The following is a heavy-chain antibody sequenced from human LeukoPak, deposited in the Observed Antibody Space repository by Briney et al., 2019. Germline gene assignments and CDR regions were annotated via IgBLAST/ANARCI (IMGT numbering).Heavy chain of an antibody. V-gene: IGHV2-5*02. CDR1: GFSLSTSGVG. Sequence: SGATLVQPTQPLTLTCTFSGFSLSTSGVGLAWIRQPPEKALEWLALIYWDDDMRYTPSPKTRLTITKDTSKNQVVLTMTDMDPVDTATYFCAHRARGYRFDSWGQGTLVTVSS. CDR2: IYWDDDM. J-gene: IGHJ4*02. D-gene: IGHD5-12*01. CDR3: AHRARGYRFDS.